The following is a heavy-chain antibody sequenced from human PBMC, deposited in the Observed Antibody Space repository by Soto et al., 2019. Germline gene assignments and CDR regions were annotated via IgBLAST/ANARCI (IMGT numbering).Heavy chain of an antibody. Sequence: EGQLVESGGGLVKPGGSLRLSCVASGFSFSIYSFNWVRQAPGKGLEWVASITSRSNYIYYADTVKGRFTVSRDNAKNSMYLQMNSLRAEDTAVYYCARDNNFFDSGIGVDYWGQGTLVTVSS. J-gene: IGHJ4*02. V-gene: IGHV3-21*01. D-gene: IGHD3-10*01. CDR1: GFSFSIYS. CDR3: ARDNNFFDSGIGVDY. CDR2: ITSRSNYI.